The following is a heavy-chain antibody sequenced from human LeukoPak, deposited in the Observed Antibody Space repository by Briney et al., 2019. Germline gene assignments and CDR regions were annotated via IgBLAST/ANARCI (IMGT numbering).Heavy chain of an antibody. CDR1: GFTFSDYS. CDR3: ARDRDYAFDS. J-gene: IGHJ4*02. V-gene: IGHV3-48*02. D-gene: IGHD4-17*01. CDR2: ISGSSATI. Sequence: GGSLRLSRAASGFTFSDYSMNWVRQAPGKGLEWVAYISGSSATIDYADSVKGRFTISRDNAKNSVYLQMNSLRDEDTAVYYCARDRDYAFDSWGQGTLVTVSS.